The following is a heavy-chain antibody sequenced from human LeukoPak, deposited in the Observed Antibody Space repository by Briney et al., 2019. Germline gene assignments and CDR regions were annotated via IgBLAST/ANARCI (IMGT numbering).Heavy chain of an antibody. Sequence: GGSLRLSCAASGFTFSRYWMSWVRQAPGKGLEWVANIKQDGSEKYYVDSVKGRFTISRDDAKNSLYLQMNTLRAEDTAVYYCARDVYSSSSFDCWGQGTLVTVSS. CDR1: GFTFSRYW. V-gene: IGHV3-7*01. CDR3: ARDVYSSSSFDC. D-gene: IGHD6-6*01. CDR2: IKQDGSEK. J-gene: IGHJ4*02.